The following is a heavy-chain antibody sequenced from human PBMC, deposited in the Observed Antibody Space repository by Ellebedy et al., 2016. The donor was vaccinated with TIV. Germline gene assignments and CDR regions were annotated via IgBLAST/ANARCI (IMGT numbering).Heavy chain of an antibody. CDR3: ARLLALNWFDP. Sequence: GSLRLSCTVSGGSISSGDYYWSWIRQPPGKGLEWIGYIYYSGGTSYNPSLKSRVTISLDTSNNQFSLRLNFMTAADTAVYYCARLLALNWFDPWGQGTLVIVSS. V-gene: IGHV4-61*08. J-gene: IGHJ5*02. CDR1: GGSISSGDYY. D-gene: IGHD3-3*01. CDR2: IYYSGGT.